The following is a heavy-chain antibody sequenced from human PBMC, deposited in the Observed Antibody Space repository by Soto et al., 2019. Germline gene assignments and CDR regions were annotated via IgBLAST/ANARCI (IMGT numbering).Heavy chain of an antibody. J-gene: IGHJ4*02. V-gene: IGHV3-74*01. CDR2: INFEGTTT. D-gene: IGHD1-26*01. Sequence: EVLLVESGGGLVQPGGSLRLSCATSGFTFSNYWMHWVRQAPGKGLVWVSRINFEGTTTHYADSVKGRFTISGDNAKNKLYLQVNSLGVEDTAVYRCATGSRGNYYFDYWGQGTLVTVSS. CDR1: GFTFSNYW. CDR3: ATGSRGNYYFDY.